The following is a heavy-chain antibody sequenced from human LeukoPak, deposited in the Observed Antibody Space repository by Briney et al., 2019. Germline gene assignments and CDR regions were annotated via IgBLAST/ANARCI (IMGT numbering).Heavy chain of an antibody. CDR3: AAQCNDDSSYKRAYMDV. Sequence: ASVKVSCKTSKNMFTGYFMHWVRQAPGQGLEWIGWINPNSGGTLFARRFQGRVTMTSDTSIGATCMELSRVTSDDPTTHYCAAQCNDDSSYKRAYMDVSGKGTMVIVSS. CDR1: KNMFTGYF. J-gene: IGHJ6*03. D-gene: IGHD1-1*01. CDR2: INPNSGGT. V-gene: IGHV1-2*02.